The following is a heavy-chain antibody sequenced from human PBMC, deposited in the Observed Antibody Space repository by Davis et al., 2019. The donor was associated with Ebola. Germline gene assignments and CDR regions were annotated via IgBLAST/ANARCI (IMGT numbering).Heavy chain of an antibody. J-gene: IGHJ6*02. CDR3: SLGYCSSTSCYGMDV. CDR2: IRSKANSYAT. V-gene: IGHV3-73*01. D-gene: IGHD2-2*01. Sequence: PGGSLRLSCAASGFTFSGSAMHWVRQASGKGLEWVGRIRSKANSYATAYAASVKGRFTISRDDSKNTAYLQMNSLKTEDTAVYYCSLGYCSSTSCYGMDVWGQGTTVTVSS. CDR1: GFTFSGSA.